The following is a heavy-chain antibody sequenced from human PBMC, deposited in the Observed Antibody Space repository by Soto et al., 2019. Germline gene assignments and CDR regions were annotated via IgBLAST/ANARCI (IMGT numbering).Heavy chain of an antibody. V-gene: IGHV4-61*05. D-gene: IGHD2-2*01. J-gene: IGHJ5*02. CDR3: ARQGCSSTSCYPFDP. Sequence: PSETLSLTCTVSGGSISSSSYYWSWIRQPPGKGLEWIGYIYYSGSTNYNPSLKSRVTISADTSKNQFSLKLSSVTAADTAVYYCARQGCSSTSCYPFDPWGQGTLVTVSS. CDR2: IYYSGST. CDR1: GGSISSSSYY.